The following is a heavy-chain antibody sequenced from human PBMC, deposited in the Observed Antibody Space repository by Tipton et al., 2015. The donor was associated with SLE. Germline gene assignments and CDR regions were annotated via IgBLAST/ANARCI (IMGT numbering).Heavy chain of an antibody. Sequence: SLRLSCEASGFTFSTYGMSWVRQAPGKGLQWVSVIYSGGDTYYTAPVKGRFTVSRDNAKRSLYLQMDSLRAEDTAVYYCARDIGSLSDSWGQGILVTVSS. V-gene: IGHV3-66*01. CDR3: ARDIGSLSDS. D-gene: IGHD2-15*01. J-gene: IGHJ4*02. CDR2: IYSGGDT. CDR1: GFTFSTYG.